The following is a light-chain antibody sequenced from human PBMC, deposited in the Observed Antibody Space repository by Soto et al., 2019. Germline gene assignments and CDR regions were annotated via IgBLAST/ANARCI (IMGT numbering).Light chain of an antibody. CDR3: QQDHIWLT. CDR2: AAS. CDR1: QSVSSH. Sequence: EIVMTQSPATLSVSPGERATLSCRASQSVSSHLAWYQQKPGQAPRLLISAASTRATGITARFSSSGSGTEFILAISGLQSEDFAVYYCQQDHIWLTFGQGAKVEIK. V-gene: IGKV3-15*01. J-gene: IGKJ1*01.